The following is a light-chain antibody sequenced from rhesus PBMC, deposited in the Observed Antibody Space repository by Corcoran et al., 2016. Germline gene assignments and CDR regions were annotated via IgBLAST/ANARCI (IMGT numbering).Light chain of an antibody. V-gene: IGKV1-21*01. Sequence: DIQMTPSPSSLSASVGDRVTITCRASQGISSWLAWYQQNPGQDPKLLIYKASSVQSGVPPRFSGSGSGTDFTLTSSSMQPEYFATYYCQQYNSAPFTFGPGTKLDIK. J-gene: IGKJ3*01. CDR3: QQYNSAPFT. CDR1: QGISSW. CDR2: KAS.